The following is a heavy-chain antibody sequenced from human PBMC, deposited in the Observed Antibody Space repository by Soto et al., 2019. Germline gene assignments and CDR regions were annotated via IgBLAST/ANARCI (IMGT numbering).Heavy chain of an antibody. J-gene: IGHJ4*02. CDR2: IYYSGST. Sequence: SETLSLTCTVSGGSISSGGYYWSWIRQHPGKGLEWIGYIYYSGSTYYNPSLKSRVTISVDTSKNQFSLKLSSVTAADTAVYYCARDEAQLNVFDYWGQGTLVTVSS. CDR1: GGSISSGGYY. D-gene: IGHD2-2*01. CDR3: ARDEAQLNVFDY. V-gene: IGHV4-31*03.